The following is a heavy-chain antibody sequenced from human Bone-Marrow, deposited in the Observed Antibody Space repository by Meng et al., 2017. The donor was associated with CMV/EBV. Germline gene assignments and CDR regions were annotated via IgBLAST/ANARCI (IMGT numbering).Heavy chain of an antibody. CDR3: ARDDYRGLLEWSPLDY. Sequence: GESLKISCAASGFTFSSYGMHWVRQAPGKGLEWVAFIRYDGSNKYYADSVKGRFTISRDNSKNTLYLQMNSLRAEDTAVYYCARDDYRGLLEWSPLDYWGQGTLVTVSS. D-gene: IGHD3-3*01. V-gene: IGHV3-30*02. CDR2: IRYDGSNK. CDR1: GFTFSSYG. J-gene: IGHJ4*02.